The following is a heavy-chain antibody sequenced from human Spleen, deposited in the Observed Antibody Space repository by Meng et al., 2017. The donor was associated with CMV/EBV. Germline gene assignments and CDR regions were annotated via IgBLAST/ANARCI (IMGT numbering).Heavy chain of an antibody. CDR2: IWYDGSNK. Sequence: GGSLRLSCAASGFTFSSYGMHWVRQAPGKGLEWVAVIWYDGSNKYYADSVKGRFTISRDNSKNTLYLQMNSLRAEDTAVYYCAKDNSDGTGAPLDYWGQGTLVTVSS. J-gene: IGHJ4*02. CDR3: AKDNSDGTGAPLDY. D-gene: IGHD4-23*01. V-gene: IGHV3-33*06. CDR1: GFTFSSYG.